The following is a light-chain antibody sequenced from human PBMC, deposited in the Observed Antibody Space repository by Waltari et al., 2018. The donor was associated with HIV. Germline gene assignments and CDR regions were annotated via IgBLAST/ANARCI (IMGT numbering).Light chain of an antibody. J-gene: IGLJ3*02. CDR3: AAWDDSLSGWV. V-gene: IGLV1-47*01. CDR2: RNT. Sequence: QSVLTQPPSASGTPGQRVTISCSVSSSNIGRNYVYWYQQLPGTTPKLLIYRNTQRPSWVPYRVSGSKSGTSASLAISGRRSEDEADYYCAAWDDSLSGWVFGGGTKLTVL. CDR1: SSNIGRNY.